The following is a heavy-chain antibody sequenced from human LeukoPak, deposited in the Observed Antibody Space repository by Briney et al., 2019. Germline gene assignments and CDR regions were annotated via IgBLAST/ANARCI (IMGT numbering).Heavy chain of an antibody. J-gene: IGHJ5*01. D-gene: IGHD5-18*01. CDR3: TRGGYSYGYRTGKGGWFDS. V-gene: IGHV1-69*06. Sequence: ASVKVSCKASGGTFSSYAISWVRQAPGQGLEWIGGIIPIFGTANYAQKFRGRVRITADKSTSTDYMELSSLRSDDTDVYYCTRGGYSYGYRTGKGGWFDSWGQGTLVTVSS. CDR2: IIPIFGTA. CDR1: GGTFSSYA.